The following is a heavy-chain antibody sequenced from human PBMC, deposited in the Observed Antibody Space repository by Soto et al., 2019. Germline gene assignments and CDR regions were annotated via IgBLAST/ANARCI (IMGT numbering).Heavy chain of an antibody. J-gene: IGHJ4*02. D-gene: IGHD6-19*01. CDR2: IYKSGNT. CDR1: GGSISSYY. Sequence: PSETLSLTCTVSGGSISSYYWSWIRQPPGKGLEWIGYIYKSGNTNYNPSMKSRVTISLDTSKNQFFLKLDSVTAADTAVYYCARDVSGWSPFDYWGQGSLVTVSS. CDR3: ARDVSGWSPFDY. V-gene: IGHV4-59*01.